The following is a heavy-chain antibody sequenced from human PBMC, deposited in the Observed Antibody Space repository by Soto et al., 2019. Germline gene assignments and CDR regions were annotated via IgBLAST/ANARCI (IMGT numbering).Heavy chain of an antibody. J-gene: IGHJ4*02. D-gene: IGHD1-26*01. Sequence: PSETLSLTCPLSGDSMSNYYWSWIRQSPGKGLEWIACVSYAGTTNYNPSLKSRVTMSVDTSKNQFSLKLSSVTATDTAVYYCTGGLWELPNYWGQGILVTVS. CDR2: VSYAGTT. CDR3: TGGLWELPNY. V-gene: IGHV4-59*08. CDR1: GDSMSNYY.